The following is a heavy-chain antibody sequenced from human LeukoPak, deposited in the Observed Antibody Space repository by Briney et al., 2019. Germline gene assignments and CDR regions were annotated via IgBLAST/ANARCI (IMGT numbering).Heavy chain of an antibody. CDR2: VNDGGDGT. D-gene: IGHD4-11*01. Sequence: GGSLRLSCAASGFTFRTYAMSWVRQAPGKGLEWVSAVNDGGDGTYYADSVRGRFTISRDNSKNMLFLQMSSLRVEDTAVYYCAKRVDYSSPGGYFDHWGQGILITVAS. CDR3: AKRVDYSSPGGYFDH. J-gene: IGHJ4*02. CDR1: GFTFRTYA. V-gene: IGHV3-23*01.